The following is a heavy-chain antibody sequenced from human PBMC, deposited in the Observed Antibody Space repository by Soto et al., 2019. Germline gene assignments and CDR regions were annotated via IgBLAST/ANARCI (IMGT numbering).Heavy chain of an antibody. CDR3: ARLSLTMVRGVRGDYFDY. J-gene: IGHJ4*02. Sequence: GESLKISCKGSGCSFTSYWIGWVRQMPGKGLEWMGIIYPGDSDTRYSPSFQGQVTISADKSISTAYLQWSSLKASDTAMYYCARLSLTMVRGVRGDYFDYWGQGTLVTVSS. V-gene: IGHV5-51*01. CDR2: IYPGDSDT. CDR1: GCSFTSYW. D-gene: IGHD3-10*01.